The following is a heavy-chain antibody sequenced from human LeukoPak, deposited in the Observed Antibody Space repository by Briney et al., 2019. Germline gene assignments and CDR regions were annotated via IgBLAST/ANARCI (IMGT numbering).Heavy chain of an antibody. CDR3: AKDLSSGYFASVDY. CDR1: GFTFSSYG. Sequence: GGSLRLSCAASGFTFSSYGMHWVSQAPGKGLEWVAVISYDGSNKYYADSVKGRFTISRDNSKNTLYLQMNSLRAEDTAVYYCAKDLSSGYFASVDYWGQGTLVTVSS. J-gene: IGHJ4*02. CDR2: ISYDGSNK. D-gene: IGHD3-22*01. V-gene: IGHV3-30*18.